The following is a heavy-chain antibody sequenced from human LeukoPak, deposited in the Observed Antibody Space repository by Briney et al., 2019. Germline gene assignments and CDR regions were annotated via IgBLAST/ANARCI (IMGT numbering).Heavy chain of an antibody. Sequence: PGESLRLSCEASGFTVGINYMTWVRQAPGKGLEWVSLIHANGKTLYGDSVKGRFTISRDNSKNTLYLRMTSLRAGDAAVYYCARGVSHDTSTYLDSFDIWGQGTMVTVSS. CDR2: IHANGKT. D-gene: IGHD5-24*01. J-gene: IGHJ3*02. CDR3: ARGVSHDTSTYLDSFDI. V-gene: IGHV3-66*01. CDR1: GFTVGINY.